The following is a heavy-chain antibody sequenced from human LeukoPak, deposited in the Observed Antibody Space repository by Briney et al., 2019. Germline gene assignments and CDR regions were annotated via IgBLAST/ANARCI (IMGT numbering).Heavy chain of an antibody. Sequence: GGSLRLSCAASGFTFSSYGMHWVRQAPGKGLEWVAVISYDGSNKYYADSVKGRFTISRDNSKNTLYLQMNSLRAEDTAVYYCAKADYDILTGPFDPWGQGTLVTVSS. CDR3: AKADYDILTGPFDP. V-gene: IGHV3-30*18. CDR2: ISYDGSNK. J-gene: IGHJ5*02. D-gene: IGHD3-9*01. CDR1: GFTFSSYG.